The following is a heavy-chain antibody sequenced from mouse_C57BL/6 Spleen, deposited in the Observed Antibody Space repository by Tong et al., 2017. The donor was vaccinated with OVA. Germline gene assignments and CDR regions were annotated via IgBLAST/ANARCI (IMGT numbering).Heavy chain of an antibody. CDR2: IYPGDGDT. Sequence: VQLQESGPELVKPGASVKISCKASGYAFSSSWMNWVKQRPGKGLEWIGRIYPGDGDTNYNEKFKGKATLTADKSSSTAYMQLSSLTSEDSAVYFCTRDYGTAYWGQGTLVTVSA. J-gene: IGHJ3*01. V-gene: IGHV1-82*01. CDR1: GYAFSSSW. D-gene: IGHD1-1*01. CDR3: TRDYGTAY.